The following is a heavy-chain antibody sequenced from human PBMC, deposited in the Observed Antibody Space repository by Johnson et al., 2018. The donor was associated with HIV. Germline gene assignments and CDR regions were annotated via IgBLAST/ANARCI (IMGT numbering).Heavy chain of an antibody. CDR1: GFTFSSYG. Sequence: VQLVESGGGVVQPGGSLRLSCAASGFTFSSYGMSWVRQAPGKGLEWVARIKSKTDGGTTDYAAPVKGRFTISRDNATNSLYLQMNSLRAEDTAVYYCARGVVVVPAASSHAFDIWGQGTMVTVSS. J-gene: IGHJ3*02. CDR2: IKSKTDGGTT. D-gene: IGHD2-2*01. V-gene: IGHV3-15*01. CDR3: ARGVVVVPAASSHAFDI.